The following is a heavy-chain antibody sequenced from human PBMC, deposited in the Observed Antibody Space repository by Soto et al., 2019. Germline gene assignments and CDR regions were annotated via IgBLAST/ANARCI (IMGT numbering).Heavy chain of an antibody. D-gene: IGHD3-22*01. J-gene: IGHJ4*02. CDR3: ARATFIRKGYYDATDYYYFDY. CDR1: CGSISSGGFS. CDR2: IFYTGST. Sequence: SKTLSLTCADSCGSISSGGFSWSWIRQSPGRGLECIGYIFYTGSTYYNPSLKSRVTISVDRSKNQFSLRLTSVTAADTAVYYCARATFIRKGYYDATDYYYFDYWGQGALVTVSS. V-gene: IGHV4-30-2*06.